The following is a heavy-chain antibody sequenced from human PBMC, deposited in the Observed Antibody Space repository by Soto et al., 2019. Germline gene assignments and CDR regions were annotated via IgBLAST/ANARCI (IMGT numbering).Heavy chain of an antibody. CDR2: INRDGSEE. CDR3: AGGTDEPGLDY. CDR1: GFNFGIYW. J-gene: IGHJ4*02. V-gene: IGHV3-7*04. Sequence: EVPLVESGGGLVQPGGSLRLSCAASGFNFGIYWMNWVRQAPGKGLGWVANINRDGSEEYFADSVRGRFAISRENAKNSLYLQMNSRGPEDTAVYYCAGGTDEPGLDYWGQGTLVTVSS.